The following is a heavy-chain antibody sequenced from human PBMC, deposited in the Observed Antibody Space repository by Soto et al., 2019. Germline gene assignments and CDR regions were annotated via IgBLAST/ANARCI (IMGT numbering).Heavy chain of an antibody. CDR3: AREGVVPAASYYYYYGMDV. V-gene: IGHV6-1*01. CDR2: TYYRPKWYN. Sequence: SQTLSLTCAISGDSVSSNSAAWNWIRQSPSRGPEWLGRTYYRPKWYNDYAVSVKSRITINPDTSKNQFSLQLNSVTPEDTAVYYCAREGVVPAASYYYYYGMDVWGQGTTVTVSS. CDR1: GDSVSSNSAA. D-gene: IGHD2-2*01. J-gene: IGHJ6*02.